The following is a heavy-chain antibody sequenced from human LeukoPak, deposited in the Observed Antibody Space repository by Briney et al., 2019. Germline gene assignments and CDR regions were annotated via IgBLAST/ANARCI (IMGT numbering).Heavy chain of an antibody. Sequence: PSETLSLTCAVYGGSFSGYYWSWIRQPPGKGLEWIGEINYSGSTNYNPSLKSRVTISVDTSKNQFSLKLSSVTAADTAVYYCARTFRESYYDFWSGYSTLDYWGQGTLVTVSS. J-gene: IGHJ4*02. V-gene: IGHV4-34*01. D-gene: IGHD3-3*01. CDR3: ARTFRESYYDFWSGYSTLDY. CDR2: INYSGST. CDR1: GGSFSGYY.